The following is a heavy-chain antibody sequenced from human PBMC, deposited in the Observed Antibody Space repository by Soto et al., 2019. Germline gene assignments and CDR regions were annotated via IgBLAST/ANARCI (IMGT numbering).Heavy chain of an antibody. Sequence: GGSLRLSCEASGFILSNYWMSWVRQAPGKGLEWVANIKQDGSEKYYVDSVKGRFTISRDNAKNSLYLQMNSLRAEDTAVYYCARDGGAYEGYFDYWGQGTLVTVSS. CDR3: ARDGGAYEGYFDY. CDR1: GFILSNYW. D-gene: IGHD5-12*01. J-gene: IGHJ4*02. CDR2: IKQDGSEK. V-gene: IGHV3-7*01.